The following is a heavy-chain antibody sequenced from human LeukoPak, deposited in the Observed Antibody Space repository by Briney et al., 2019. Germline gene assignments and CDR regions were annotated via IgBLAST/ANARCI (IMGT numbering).Heavy chain of an antibody. V-gene: IGHV1-69*06. Sequence: GASVKVSCTASGYTFTSYSINWVRQAPGQGLEWMGGIIPIFGTANYAQKFQGRVTITADKSTSTANMEPSSLRSEDTAVYSGARCSGGGDCLPYYYYMDVWGKGTTVTVSS. CDR3: ARCSGGGDCLPYYYYMDV. D-gene: IGHD3-10*02. CDR2: IIPIFGTA. J-gene: IGHJ6*03. CDR1: GYTFTSYS.